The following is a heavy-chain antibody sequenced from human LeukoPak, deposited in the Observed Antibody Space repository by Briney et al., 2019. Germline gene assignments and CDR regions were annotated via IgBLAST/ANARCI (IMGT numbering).Heavy chain of an antibody. CDR2: IYYSGGT. Sequence: SETLSLTCTVSGGSISSYYWSWIGQPPGKGLEWIGYIYYSGGTNYNPSLKSRVTISVDTSKKQFSLKLSSVTAADTAVYFCARGLRGYSYGNWGQGTLVTVSS. V-gene: IGHV4-59*01. J-gene: IGHJ4*02. CDR1: GGSISSYY. CDR3: ARGLRGYSYGN. D-gene: IGHD5-18*01.